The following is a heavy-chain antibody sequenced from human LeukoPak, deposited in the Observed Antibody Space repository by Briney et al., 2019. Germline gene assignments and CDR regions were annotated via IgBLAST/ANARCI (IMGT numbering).Heavy chain of an antibody. CDR2: ITSSSSYI. CDR3: ARAGSNGLAGYWYFDL. CDR1: GFTFSSYS. Sequence: KPGGSLRLSCAASGFTFSSYSMNWVRQAPGKGLEWVSSITSSSSYIYYADSVKGRFTISRDNAKNSLYLQMNSLRAEDTAVYYCARAGSNGLAGYWYFDLWGRGTLVTVSS. J-gene: IGHJ2*01. V-gene: IGHV3-21*01. D-gene: IGHD3-10*01.